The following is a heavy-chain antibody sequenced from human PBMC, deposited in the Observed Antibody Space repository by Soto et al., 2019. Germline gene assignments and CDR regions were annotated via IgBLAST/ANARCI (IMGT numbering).Heavy chain of an antibody. CDR1: GGSISSYY. Sequence: PSETLSLTCTVSGGSISSYYWSWIRQPPGKGLEWIGYIYYSGSTNYNPSLKSRVTISVDTSKNQFSLKLSSVTAADTAVYYCARVQDSSGWYNFDYWGQGTLVTVSS. CDR3: ARVQDSSGWYNFDY. CDR2: IYYSGST. J-gene: IGHJ4*02. D-gene: IGHD6-19*01. V-gene: IGHV4-59*01.